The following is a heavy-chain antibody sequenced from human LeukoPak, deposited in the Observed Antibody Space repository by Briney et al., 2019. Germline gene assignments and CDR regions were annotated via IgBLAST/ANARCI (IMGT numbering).Heavy chain of an antibody. CDR1: GGTFSSYA. J-gene: IGHJ4*02. D-gene: IGHD2-8*01. CDR2: IIPIFGTA. Sequence: GASVKVSCKASGGTFSSYAISWVRQAPGQGREWMGRIIPIFGTANYAQKFQGRVTITTDESTSTAYMELSSLRSEDTAVYYCARVTAWSPFCTNGVCYSDILDYWGQGTLVTVSS. CDR3: ARVTAWSPFCTNGVCYSDILDY. V-gene: IGHV1-69*05.